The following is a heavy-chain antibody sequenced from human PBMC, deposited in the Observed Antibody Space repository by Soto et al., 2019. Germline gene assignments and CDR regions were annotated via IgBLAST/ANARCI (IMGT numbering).Heavy chain of an antibody. J-gene: IGHJ5*02. CDR3: AFGNPDWFDP. D-gene: IGHD3-16*01. Sequence: NPSETLSLTCAVSGYSISSGLYRGWIRQPPGKGLEWIGTIYRGGITYYNPSLKSRVTISIDTSKNHFSLRLSSVTATDTAVYFCAFGNPDWFDPWGQGTLVTVSS. CDR2: IYRGGIT. V-gene: IGHV4-38-2*01. CDR1: GYSISSGLY.